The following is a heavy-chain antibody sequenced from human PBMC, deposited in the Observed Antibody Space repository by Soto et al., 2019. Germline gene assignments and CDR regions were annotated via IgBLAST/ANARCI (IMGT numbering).Heavy chain of an antibody. CDR2: IKQDGSEK. D-gene: IGHD1-26*01. CDR3: ARVTVGATPSYYYYGTDV. CDR1: GFTFSSYW. V-gene: IGHV3-7*05. Sequence: EVQLVESGGGLVQPGGSLRLSCAASGFTFSSYWMSWVRQAPGKGLEWVANIKQDGSEKYYVDSVKGRFTISRDNAKNPLYLQMNSLRAEDTAVYYCARVTVGATPSYYYYGTDVWGQGTTVTVSS. J-gene: IGHJ6*02.